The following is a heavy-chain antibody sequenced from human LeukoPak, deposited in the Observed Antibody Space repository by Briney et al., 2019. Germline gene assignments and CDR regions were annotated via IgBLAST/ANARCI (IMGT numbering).Heavy chain of an antibody. CDR1: GGSISSYY. CDR2: IYTSGST. D-gene: IGHD4-17*01. V-gene: IGHV4-4*07. CDR3: ARENYGDSYHYYGMDV. Sequence: SETLSLTCTVSGGSISSYYWSWIRQPAGKGLEWIGRIYTSGSTNYNPSLKSRVTMSVGTSKNQFSLKLSSVTAADTAVYYCARENYGDSYHYYGMDVWGQGTTVTVSS. J-gene: IGHJ6*02.